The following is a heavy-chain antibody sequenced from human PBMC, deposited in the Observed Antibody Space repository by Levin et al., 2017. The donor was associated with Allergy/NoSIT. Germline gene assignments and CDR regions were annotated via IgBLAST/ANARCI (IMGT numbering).Heavy chain of an antibody. D-gene: IGHD3-9*01. Sequence: GESLKISCAASGFTFSSYGMHWVRQAPGKGLEWVAVISYDGSNKYYADSVKGRFTISRDNSKNTLYLQMNSLRAEDTAVYYCAKDLKPYDILTGYYMYYFDYWGQGTLVTVSS. J-gene: IGHJ4*02. CDR2: ISYDGSNK. CDR3: AKDLKPYDILTGYYMYYFDY. CDR1: GFTFSSYG. V-gene: IGHV3-30*18.